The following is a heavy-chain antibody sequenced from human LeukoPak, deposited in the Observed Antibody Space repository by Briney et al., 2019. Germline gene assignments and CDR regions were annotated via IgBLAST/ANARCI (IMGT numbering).Heavy chain of an antibody. CDR2: ISSSSKYI. CDR3: ARVLLRGVADY. J-gene: IGHJ4*02. V-gene: IGHV3-21*06. D-gene: IGHD3-10*01. CDR1: AFNFSDYN. Sequence: PGGSLRLSCAASAFNFSDYNMNWVRQAPGKGLEWVSVISSSSKYIYYADSVKGRFTISRDNAKNSLYLQMNSLRAEDTAVYYCARVLLRGVADYWGQGTLVTVSS.